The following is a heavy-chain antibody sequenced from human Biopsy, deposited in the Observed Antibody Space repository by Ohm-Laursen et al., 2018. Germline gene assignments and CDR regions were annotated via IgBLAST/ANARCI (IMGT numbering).Heavy chain of an antibody. CDR2: IYHSGIA. CDR3: ARGGFGLDGYNSP. CDR1: GGPLNSYY. J-gene: IGHJ5*02. D-gene: IGHD5-24*01. V-gene: IGHV4-59*07. Sequence: SDTLSLTCTVSGGPLNSYYWSWIRQPPGKGLEWIGYIYHSGIAANYNPSLKGRVTISVDTSKHQFSLRLTSATAADTAVYYCARGGFGLDGYNSPWGRGTLVSVSS.